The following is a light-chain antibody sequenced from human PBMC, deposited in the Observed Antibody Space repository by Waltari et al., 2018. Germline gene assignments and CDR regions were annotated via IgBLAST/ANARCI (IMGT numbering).Light chain of an antibody. J-gene: IGLJ2*01. V-gene: IGLV2-23*01. CDR2: DPT. Sequence: QSDLTQPASVSGSPGQAIPISSTGTSSDVGPYKLVSWYPHHPGKAPNRMIYDPTKRPSGVSNRFSGSKSGNTASLTISGLQAEDEADYYCCSFAGSSPHVVLGGGTKLTVL. CDR3: CSFAGSSPHVV. CDR1: SSDVGPYKL.